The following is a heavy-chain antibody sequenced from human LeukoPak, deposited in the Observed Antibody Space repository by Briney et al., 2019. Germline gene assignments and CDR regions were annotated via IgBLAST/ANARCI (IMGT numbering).Heavy chain of an antibody. V-gene: IGHV1-2*02. CDR3: AREGVGGAYAMDV. Sequence: GASVKVSCKTSGYTFAAYYIHWVRQAPGQGLERMGWVNPNGGGTNYAQKFKDRLTMTRDTSISTAYMELSSLESDDTAVYFCAREGVGGAYAMDVWGQGTTVTVSS. CDR1: GYTFAAYY. J-gene: IGHJ6*02. CDR2: VNPNGGGT. D-gene: IGHD2-21*01.